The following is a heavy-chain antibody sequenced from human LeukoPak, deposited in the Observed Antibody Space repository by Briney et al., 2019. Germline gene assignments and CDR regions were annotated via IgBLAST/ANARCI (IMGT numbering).Heavy chain of an antibody. CDR3: ARAVAGTGGGDY. CDR2: INPNSGGT. CDR1: GYTFTGYY. D-gene: IGHD6-19*01. J-gene: IGHJ4*02. V-gene: IGHV1-2*02. Sequence: EASVKVSCKASGYTFTGYYIHWVRQAPGQGLEWMGWINPNSGGTNYAQKFQGRVTMTRDTSISTAYMELSRLRSDDTAVYYCARAVAGTGGGDYWGQGTLVTVSS.